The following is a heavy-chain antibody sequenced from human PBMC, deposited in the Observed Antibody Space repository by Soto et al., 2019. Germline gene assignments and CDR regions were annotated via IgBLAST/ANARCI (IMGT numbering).Heavy chain of an antibody. V-gene: IGHV1-69*06. CDR2: ISANSGTA. J-gene: IGHJ5*02. Sequence: GASVKVSCKASGGTFSSYAISWVRQAPGQGLEWMGGISANSGTANHAQKFQGRVTITADTSTSTAYMELRSLRSEDTAVYYCARDVEPIYDYSNVNWFDPWGQGTLVTVSS. CDR3: ARDVEPIYDYSNVNWFDP. CDR1: GGTFSSYA. D-gene: IGHD4-4*01.